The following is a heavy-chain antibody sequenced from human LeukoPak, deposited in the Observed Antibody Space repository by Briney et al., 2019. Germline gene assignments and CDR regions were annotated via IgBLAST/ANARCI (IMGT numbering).Heavy chain of an antibody. CDR1: GFTVSSNY. D-gene: IGHD2-15*01. CDR3: ARDKPDSRYCSGSRCYLSDY. Sequence: TGGSLRLSCAASGFTVSSNYMSWVRQAPGKGLEWVSVIYSGGSTYYADSVKGRFTISRDNSKNTLYLQMNSLRAEDTAVYYCARDKPDSRYCSGSRCYLSDYWGQGTLVTVSS. J-gene: IGHJ4*02. CDR2: IYSGGST. V-gene: IGHV3-53*01.